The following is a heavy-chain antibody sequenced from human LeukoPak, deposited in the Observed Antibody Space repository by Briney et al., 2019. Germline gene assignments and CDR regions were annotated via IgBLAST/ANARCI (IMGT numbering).Heavy chain of an antibody. CDR1: GGSISSSSYY. Sequence: SETLSLTCTVSGGSISSSSYYWGWIRQPPGKGLEWIGSIYYSGSTYYNPSLKSRVTISVDTSKNQFSLKLSSVTAADTAVYYCARHVGFITMVRGVINNNWFDPWGQGTLVPVSS. V-gene: IGHV4-39*01. CDR3: ARHVGFITMVRGVINNNWFDP. CDR2: IYYSGST. D-gene: IGHD3-10*01. J-gene: IGHJ5*02.